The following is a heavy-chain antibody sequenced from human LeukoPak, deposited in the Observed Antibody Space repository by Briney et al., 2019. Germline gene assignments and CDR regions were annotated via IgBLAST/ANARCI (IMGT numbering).Heavy chain of an antibody. CDR3: AKNTKPTLVTPDF. D-gene: IGHD4-23*01. CDR2: IPYDGSNT. Sequence: GGSLRLSCAASGFTFSNYGMHWVRQAPGKGLEWVAVIPYDGSNTYYADSVKGRFTISRDNSKNTLYLQMNSLGAEDTAVYYCAKNTKPTLVTPDFWGQGTLVTVSS. J-gene: IGHJ4*02. V-gene: IGHV3-30*18. CDR1: GFTFSNYG.